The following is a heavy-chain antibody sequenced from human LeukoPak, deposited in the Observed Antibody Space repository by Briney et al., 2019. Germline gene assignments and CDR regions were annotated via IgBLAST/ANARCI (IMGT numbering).Heavy chain of an antibody. Sequence: SGPALVQPPQPLTLTCTFSGFSLSTSGMCVSWIRQPPVKALEWLAPIDWDDDKYYSTSLKTRLTISTDTSKNQVVLTMPNMDPVDTATYYCARGCYGSGNYWFDYWGQGTLVTVSS. V-gene: IGHV2-70*01. CDR1: GFSLSTSGMC. CDR2: IDWDDDK. J-gene: IGHJ4*02. CDR3: ARGCYGSGNYWFDY. D-gene: IGHD3-10*01.